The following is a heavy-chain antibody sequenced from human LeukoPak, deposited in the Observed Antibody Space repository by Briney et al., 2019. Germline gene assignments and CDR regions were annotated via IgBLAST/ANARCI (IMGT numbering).Heavy chain of an antibody. J-gene: IGHJ6*03. D-gene: IGHD3-22*01. CDR2: ISSSSSYI. CDR1: GFTFSSYS. V-gene: IGHV3-21*01. CDR3: ARFDDSSGYYYYYYYMDV. Sequence: PGGSLRLSCAASGFTFSSYSMNWVRQAPGKGLEWVSSISSSSSYIYYADSVKGRFTISRDNAKNSLYLQMNSLRAEDTAVYYCARFDDSSGYYYYYYYMDVWGQGTLVAVSS.